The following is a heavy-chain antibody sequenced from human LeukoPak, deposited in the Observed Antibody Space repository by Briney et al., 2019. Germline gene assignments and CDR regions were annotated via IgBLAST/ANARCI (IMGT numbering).Heavy chain of an antibody. V-gene: IGHV3-74*01. Sequence: GGSLRLSCAASGNYWMHWVRQAPGKGLVWVPHINSDGSWTGYADSVKGRFTISKDNAKNTVYLQMNNLRAEDTAVYYCVSFYETYWGRGTLVTVSS. J-gene: IGHJ4*02. CDR2: INSDGSWT. CDR1: GNYW. CDR3: VSFYETY. D-gene: IGHD2-2*01.